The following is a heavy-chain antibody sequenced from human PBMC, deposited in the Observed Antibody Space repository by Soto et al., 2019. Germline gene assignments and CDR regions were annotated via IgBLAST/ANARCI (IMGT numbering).Heavy chain of an antibody. CDR3: AKEVGSYYDFWSGTVGGYYYGMDV. J-gene: IGHJ6*02. CDR1: GFTFSSYG. CDR2: ISYDGSNK. V-gene: IGHV3-30*18. D-gene: IGHD3-3*01. Sequence: QPGGSLRLSCAASGFTFSSYGMHWVRQAPGKGLEWVAVISYDGSNKYYADSVKGRFTISRDNSKNTLYLQINSLRAEDTAVYYCAKEVGSYYDFWSGTVGGYYYGMDVWGQGTTVTVSS.